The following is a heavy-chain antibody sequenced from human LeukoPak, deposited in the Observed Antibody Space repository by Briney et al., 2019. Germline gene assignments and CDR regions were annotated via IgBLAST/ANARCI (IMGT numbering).Heavy chain of an antibody. CDR3: ARVEEGYGSGRRENYYYYYMDV. D-gene: IGHD3-10*01. CDR1: AYSISSGFY. J-gene: IGHJ6*03. Sequence: SETLSLTCSVSAYSISSGFYWGWIRQPPGKGLEWIGYIHYSGSTNYNPSLKSRVTILVDTSKNQFSLKLSSVTAADTAVYYCARVEEGYGSGRRENYYYYYMDVWGKGTTVTISS. V-gene: IGHV4-61*01. CDR2: IHYSGST.